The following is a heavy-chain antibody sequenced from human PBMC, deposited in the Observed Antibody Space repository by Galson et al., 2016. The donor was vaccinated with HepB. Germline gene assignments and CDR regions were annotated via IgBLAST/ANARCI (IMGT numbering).Heavy chain of an antibody. CDR2: IYYSGST. J-gene: IGHJ5*02. CDR3: ARAGENGWASSRGPFDP. V-gene: IGHV4-59*01. CDR1: GDSIRSYY. Sequence: ETLSLTCAVSGDSIRSYYWTWIRQPPGKGLEWIGYIYYSGSTSYNPSLKRRVTISVATSKNQFSLKLPSVTAADTAVYYCARAGENGWASSRGPFDPWGQGTLVTVSS. D-gene: IGHD7-27*01.